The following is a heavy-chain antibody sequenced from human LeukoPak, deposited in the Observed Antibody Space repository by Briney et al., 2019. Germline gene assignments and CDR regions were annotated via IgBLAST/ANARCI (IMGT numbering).Heavy chain of an antibody. D-gene: IGHD4-11*01. CDR1: GFTFSRYW. CDR3: ARILPRQYRPPYYYYMDV. J-gene: IGHJ6*03. CDR2: ISSSSSTI. Sequence: GGSLRLSCAASGFTFSRYWMSWVRQAPGKGLEWVSHISSSSSTIYYADSVKGRFTISRDNAKNSLYLQMNSLRAEDTAVYYCARILPRQYRPPYYYYMDVWGKGTTVTVSS. V-gene: IGHV3-48*01.